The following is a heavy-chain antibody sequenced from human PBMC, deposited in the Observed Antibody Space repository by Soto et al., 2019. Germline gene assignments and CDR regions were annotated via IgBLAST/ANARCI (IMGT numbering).Heavy chain of an antibody. V-gene: IGHV3-23*01. Sequence: PGGSLRLSCAASGFTFGSYALSWVRQAPGKGLEWVSGVSGSGASTYYADSVKGRFTVSKDNSKSTLYLQMHSLRAEDTAVYYCAKYGDYEGDYYYYGMDVWGQGTAVTVSS. CDR3: AKYGDYEGDYYYYGMDV. CDR1: GFTFGSYA. J-gene: IGHJ6*02. CDR2: VSGSGAST. D-gene: IGHD4-17*01.